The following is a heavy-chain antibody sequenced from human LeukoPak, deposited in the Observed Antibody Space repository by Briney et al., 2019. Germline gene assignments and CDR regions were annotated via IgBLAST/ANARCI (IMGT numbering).Heavy chain of an antibody. V-gene: IGHV3-48*03. CDR2: ISSSGSTI. CDR3: ARPTIAAAGNFEY. D-gene: IGHD6-13*01. J-gene: IGHJ4*02. CDR1: GFXFSSYE. Sequence: GGSLRLSCEASGFXFSSYEMNWVRQAPEKGLEWISFISSSGSTIYYAASVKGRFTISRDNAKNSLYLQMNSLRAEDTAVYYCARPTIAAAGNFEYWGQGTLVTVSS.